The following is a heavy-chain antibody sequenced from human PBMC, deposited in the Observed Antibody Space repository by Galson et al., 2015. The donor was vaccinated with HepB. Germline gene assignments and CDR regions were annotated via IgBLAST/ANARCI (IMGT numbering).Heavy chain of an antibody. CDR2: INPNSGGT. Sequence: SVKVSCKASGYTFTGYYMHWVRQAPGQGLEWMGRINPNSGGTNYAQKFQGRVTMTRDTSISTAYMELSRLRSDDTAVYYCASLGYCSSTSCQRWGQGTLVTVSS. CDR1: GYTFTGYY. V-gene: IGHV1-2*06. J-gene: IGHJ4*02. CDR3: ASLGYCSSTSCQR. D-gene: IGHD2-2*01.